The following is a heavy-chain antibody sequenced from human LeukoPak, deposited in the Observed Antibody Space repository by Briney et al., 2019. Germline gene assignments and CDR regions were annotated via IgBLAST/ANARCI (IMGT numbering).Heavy chain of an antibody. Sequence: ASVKVSCKASGYTFTGYYMHWVRQAPGQGLEWMGWINPNSGGTNYAQKFQGRVTMTRDTSISTAYMELSRLRSDDTAVYYCARDRYGDYLRGPGKIKYFDYWGQGTLVTVS. D-gene: IGHD4-17*01. CDR3: ARDRYGDYLRGPGKIKYFDY. J-gene: IGHJ4*02. V-gene: IGHV1-2*02. CDR1: GYTFTGYY. CDR2: INPNSGGT.